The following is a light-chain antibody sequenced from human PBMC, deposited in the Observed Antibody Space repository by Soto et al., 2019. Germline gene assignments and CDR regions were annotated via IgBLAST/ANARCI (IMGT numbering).Light chain of an antibody. CDR2: DVS. J-gene: IGLJ1*01. CDR1: SSDVGGYNY. Sequence: SVLTQPASVSGSPGQSITISCTGTSSDVGGYNYVSLYQQHPGKAPKLMIYDVSNRPSGISNRFSGSKSGNTASLTISGLQAEDEADYYCSSYTGSSTYVFGTGTKATVL. V-gene: IGLV2-14*01. CDR3: SSYTGSSTYV.